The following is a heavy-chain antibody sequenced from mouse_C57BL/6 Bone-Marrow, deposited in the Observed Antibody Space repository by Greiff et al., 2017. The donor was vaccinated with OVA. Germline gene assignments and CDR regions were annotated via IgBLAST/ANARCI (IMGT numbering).Heavy chain of an antibody. CDR2: IDPSDSYT. Sequence: QVQLQQPGAELVKPGASVKLSCKASGYTFTSYWLQWVKQRPGQGLEWIGEIDPSDSYTNYNQKFKGKATLTVDTSSSTAYMQLSSLTSEDSAVYYCAISTSVTAPFAYWGQGTLVTVSA. CDR3: AISTSVTAPFAY. CDR1: GYTFTSYW. J-gene: IGHJ3*01. D-gene: IGHD2-2*01. V-gene: IGHV1-50*01.